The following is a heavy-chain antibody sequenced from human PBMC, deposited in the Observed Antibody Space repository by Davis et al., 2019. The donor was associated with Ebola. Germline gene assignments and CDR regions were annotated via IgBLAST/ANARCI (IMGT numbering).Heavy chain of an antibody. CDR2: IYYSGST. Sequence: SETLSLTCTVSGGSISSSSYYWGWIRQPPGKGLEWIGSIYYSGSTYYNPSLKSRVTISVDTSKNQFSLKLSSVTAADTAVYYCARDYYGSGSYYRGGSDYYYYGMDVWGQGTTVTVSS. D-gene: IGHD3-10*01. CDR1: GGSISSSSYY. V-gene: IGHV4-39*07. CDR3: ARDYYGSGSYYRGGSDYYYYGMDV. J-gene: IGHJ6*02.